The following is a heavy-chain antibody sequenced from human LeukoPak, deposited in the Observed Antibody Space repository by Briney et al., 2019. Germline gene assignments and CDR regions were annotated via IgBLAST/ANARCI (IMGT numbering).Heavy chain of an antibody. CDR2: INPSCGST. CDR3: AREAYGSGSYSYYFDY. Sequence: ASVKVSCKASGYTFTSYYMHWVRQAPGQGLEWMGIINPSCGSTSYAQKFQGRVTMTRDTSTSTVYMEMRSLRSEDTAVYYCAREAYGSGSYSYYFDYWGQGTLVTVSS. D-gene: IGHD3-10*01. CDR1: GYTFTSYY. V-gene: IGHV1-46*01. J-gene: IGHJ4*02.